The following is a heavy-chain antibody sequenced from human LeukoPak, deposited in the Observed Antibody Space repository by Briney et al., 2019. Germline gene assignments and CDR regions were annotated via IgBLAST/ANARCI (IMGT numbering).Heavy chain of an antibody. CDR1: GFTFTDYV. D-gene: IGHD2-21*02. CDR3: AKSGLGDHGIFAGRGSPYYYYYLDV. V-gene: IGHV3-43*02. J-gene: IGHJ6*03. CDR2: ISEDGGTT. Sequence: GGSLRLSCTAPGFTFTDYVMQWVRRVPGKSLEWVALISEDGGTTDYASSVEGRFTISRDNTQKSLFLEMNNLGTEDTALYHCAKSGLGDHGIFAGRGSPYYYYYLDVWGTGTTVIVSS.